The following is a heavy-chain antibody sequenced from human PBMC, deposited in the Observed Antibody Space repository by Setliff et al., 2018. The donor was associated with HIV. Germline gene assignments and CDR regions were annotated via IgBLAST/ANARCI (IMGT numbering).Heavy chain of an antibody. J-gene: IGHJ4*02. CDR2: VCQRGGS. CDR1: RDSIDRPHC. V-gene: IGHV4-4*02. Sequence: PSETLSLTCTVSRDSIDRPHCWSWVRQSLEKGLEWIGEVCQRGGSNYYPFFWSRAIISMDKPRSYFSLRLTSVTAADTAIYFCVRNSGRALCSWGQGILVTVSS. CDR3: VRNSGRALCS. D-gene: IGHD2-15*01.